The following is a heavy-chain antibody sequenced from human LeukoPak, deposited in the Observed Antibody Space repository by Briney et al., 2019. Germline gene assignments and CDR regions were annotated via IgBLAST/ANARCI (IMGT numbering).Heavy chain of an antibody. CDR2: IYYSGST. CDR3: ARLYSSSLTPYYYYGMDV. V-gene: IGHV4-59*08. J-gene: IGHJ6*02. CDR1: GGSISSYY. Sequence: SETLSHTCTVSGGSISSYYWSWIRQPPGKGLEWIGYIYYSGSTNYNPSLKSRVTISVDTSKNQFSLKLSSVTAADTAVYYCARLYSSSLTPYYYYGMDVWGQGTTVTVSS. D-gene: IGHD6-6*01.